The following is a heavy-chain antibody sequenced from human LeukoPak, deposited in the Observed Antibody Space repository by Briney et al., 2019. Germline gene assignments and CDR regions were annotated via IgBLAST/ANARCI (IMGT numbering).Heavy chain of an antibody. Sequence: LEWMGWMNPNSGNTGYAQKFQGRVTMTRNTSISTAYMELSSLRSEDTAVYYCARGVPILLWGQGTLVTVSS. CDR2: MNPNSGNT. J-gene: IGHJ4*02. V-gene: IGHV1-8*01. D-gene: IGHD3-10*01. CDR3: ARGVPILL.